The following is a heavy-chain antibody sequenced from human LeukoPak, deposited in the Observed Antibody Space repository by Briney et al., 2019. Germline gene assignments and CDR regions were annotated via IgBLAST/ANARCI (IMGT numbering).Heavy chain of an antibody. Sequence: GGSLRLSCAASGFTFSNYAMTWVRQAPGKGLEWVSSISGSGGSTYYADSVKGRFTISRDNSKNTLYLQMNSLRAEDTAVYYCAKDRSRDGYTPRVGKDYWGQGTLVTVSS. CDR3: AKDRSRDGYTPRVGKDY. V-gene: IGHV3-23*01. D-gene: IGHD5-24*01. CDR2: ISGSGGST. J-gene: IGHJ4*02. CDR1: GFTFSNYA.